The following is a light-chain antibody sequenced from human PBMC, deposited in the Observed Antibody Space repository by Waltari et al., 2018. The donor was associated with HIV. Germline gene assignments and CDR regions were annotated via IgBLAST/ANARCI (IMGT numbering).Light chain of an antibody. Sequence: YVLTQPPSVSVALGGPARLTCEGNTLASQCLHRYQPKSGQAPMLVIYEDNYRPSGIPERFSGSNSANTATLTISRVEAGDEADYSCQLWDGGADHPVFGGGTKLIVL. J-gene: IGLJ3*02. CDR3: QLWDGGADHPV. V-gene: IGLV3-21*04. CDR2: EDN. CDR1: TLASQC.